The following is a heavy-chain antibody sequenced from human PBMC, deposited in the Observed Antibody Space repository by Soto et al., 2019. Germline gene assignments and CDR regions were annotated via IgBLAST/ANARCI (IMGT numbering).Heavy chain of an antibody. CDR3: AKDQGHCSGGSCSDYYYYYGMDV. V-gene: IGHV3-9*01. D-gene: IGHD2-15*01. CDR1: GFTFDDYA. J-gene: IGHJ6*02. Sequence: EVQLVESGGGLVQPGRSLRLSCAASGFTFDDYAMHWVRQAPGKGLEWVSGISWNSGSIGYADSVKGRFTISRDNAKNSLYLQMNSLRAEDTALYYCAKDQGHCSGGSCSDYYYYYGMDVWGQGTTVTVSS. CDR2: ISWNSGSI.